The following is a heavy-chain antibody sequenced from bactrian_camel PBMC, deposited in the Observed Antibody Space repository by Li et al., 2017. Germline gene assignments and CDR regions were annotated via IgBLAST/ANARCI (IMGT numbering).Heavy chain of an antibody. Sequence: HVQLVESGGGSVQAGESLRLSCTGFGSAYSNYCIGWFRLSPGKEREEVAHIHARSGRSAVGDSVKGRFTISQDYAKSEVYLQMNSLKSDDTALYYCAVGFRPTDPKYRGQGTQVTVS. CDR2: IHARSGRS. CDR3: AVGFRPTDPKY. J-gene: IGHJ4*01. D-gene: IGHD4*01. CDR1: GSAYSNYC. V-gene: IGHV3S54*01.